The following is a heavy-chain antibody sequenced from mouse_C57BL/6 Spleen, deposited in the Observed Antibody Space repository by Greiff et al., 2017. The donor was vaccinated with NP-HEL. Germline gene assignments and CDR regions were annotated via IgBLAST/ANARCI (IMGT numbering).Heavy chain of an antibody. CDR3: ARSPGYAMDY. Sequence: QVQLKESGAELVRPGTSVKMSCKASGYTFTNYWIGWAKQRPGHGLEWIGDIYPGGGYTNYNEKFKGKATLTADKASSTAYMQLSSLTSEDYAIDYCARSPGYAMDYWGQGTSGTVSS. J-gene: IGHJ4*01. CDR2: IYPGGGYT. V-gene: IGHV1-63*01. CDR1: GYTFTNYW.